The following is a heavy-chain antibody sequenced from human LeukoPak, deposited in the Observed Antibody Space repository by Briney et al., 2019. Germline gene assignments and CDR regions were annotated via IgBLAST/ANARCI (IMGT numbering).Heavy chain of an antibody. V-gene: IGHV3-21*06. CDR3: VRDVGAVRGEVYFDY. D-gene: IGHD3-10*01. Sequence: GGSLRLSCAASGFAFSTFAMHWVRLSPGKGLEWVSSITGSGPYMLYADSVKHRFTISRDNTKNLLYLEMNSLRAEDTAMYFCVRDVGAVRGEVYFDYWGQGTLVTVSS. CDR1: GFAFSTFA. CDR2: ITGSGPYM. J-gene: IGHJ4*02.